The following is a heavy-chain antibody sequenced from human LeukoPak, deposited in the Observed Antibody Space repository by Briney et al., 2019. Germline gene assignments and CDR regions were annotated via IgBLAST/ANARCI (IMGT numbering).Heavy chain of an antibody. CDR3: ARQYGSYLFDY. CDR1: GGSISSYY. J-gene: IGHJ4*02. CDR2: IYTSGST. D-gene: IGHD1-26*01. V-gene: IGHV4-4*09. Sequence: SETLSLTCTVSGGSISSYYWSWIRLPPGKGLEWIGYIYTSGSTNYNPSLKSRVTISVDTSKNQFSLKLSSVTAADTAVYYCARQYGSYLFDYWGQGTLVTVSS.